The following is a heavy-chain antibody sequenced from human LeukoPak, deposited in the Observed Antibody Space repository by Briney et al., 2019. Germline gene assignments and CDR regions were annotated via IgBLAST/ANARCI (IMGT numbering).Heavy chain of an antibody. V-gene: IGHV5-51*01. Sequence: PGESLKISCKGSGYSFTNNWIGWMRQMPGKGLEWMGIINPGDSDTRYSPSFQGQVTISADKSISTAYLQWSSLKASDTAMYYCARRAYCGGDCPETLNWYFDLWGRGTLVTVSS. CDR3: ARRAYCGGDCPETLNWYFDL. D-gene: IGHD2-21*02. J-gene: IGHJ2*01. CDR1: GYSFTNNW. CDR2: INPGDSDT.